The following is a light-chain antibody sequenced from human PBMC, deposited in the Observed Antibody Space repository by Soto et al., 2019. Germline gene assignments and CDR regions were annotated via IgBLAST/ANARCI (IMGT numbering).Light chain of an antibody. CDR1: QGISNY. Sequence: DIQMTQSPSSLSASVGDRVTITCRASQGISNYLAWYQHQPGKVPKLLIYVASTLQSGVPSRFSGSGSGTDFTLTISSLQPDDVATYYCQKYNSAPWTFGQGTKVEIK. V-gene: IGKV1-27*01. CDR2: VAS. J-gene: IGKJ1*01. CDR3: QKYNSAPWT.